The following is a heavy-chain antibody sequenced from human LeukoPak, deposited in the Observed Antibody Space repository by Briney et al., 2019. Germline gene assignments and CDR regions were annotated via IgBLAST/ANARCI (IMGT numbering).Heavy chain of an antibody. Sequence: GGSLRLSCAASGFTFSSYALSWVRQAPGKGLEWVSSLSGSGYNTYYADSVKGRFTISRDNSKNTVYLQMNSLRAEDTAVYYCAKDPYGTRYFDYLSQGTLVTVSS. V-gene: IGHV3-23*01. CDR3: AKDPYGTRYFDY. CDR2: LSGSGYNT. CDR1: GFTFSSYA. D-gene: IGHD2-2*01. J-gene: IGHJ4*02.